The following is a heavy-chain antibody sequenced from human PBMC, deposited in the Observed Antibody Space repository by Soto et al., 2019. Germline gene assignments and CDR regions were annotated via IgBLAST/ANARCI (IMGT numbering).Heavy chain of an antibody. J-gene: IGHJ4*02. CDR2: IDPSDSYT. D-gene: IGHD5-18*01. V-gene: IGHV5-10-1*01. CDR3: ARSSFTWIQLWPFDY. CDR1: GYSCTGYW. Sequence: GESLKVWCRGSGYSCTGYWGSWMRQMPGKGLEWMGRIDPSDSYTNYSPSFQGHVTISADKSISTAYLQWSSLKASDTAMYYCARSSFTWIQLWPFDYWAEGPLVTVSS.